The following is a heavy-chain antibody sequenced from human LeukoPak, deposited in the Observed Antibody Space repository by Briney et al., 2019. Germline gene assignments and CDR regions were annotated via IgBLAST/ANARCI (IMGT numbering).Heavy chain of an antibody. CDR1: GFTFSSYG. D-gene: IGHD6-13*01. V-gene: IGHV3-33*01. CDR2: IWYDGSNK. CDR3: ARVGPWIAAVGSPDY. Sequence: GGSLRLSCAASGFTFSSYGMHWVRQAPGKGLEWVAVIWYDGSNKYYADSVKGRFTISRDNSKNTLYLQMNSLRAEDTAVYYCARVGPWIAAVGSPDYWGQGTLVTVSS. J-gene: IGHJ4*02.